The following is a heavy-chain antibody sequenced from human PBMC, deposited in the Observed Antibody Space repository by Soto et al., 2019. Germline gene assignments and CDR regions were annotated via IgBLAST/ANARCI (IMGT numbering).Heavy chain of an antibody. CDR3: ARKYCSSTSCYRDNWFDP. Sequence: SLKVSCKASGGTFSSYAISWVRQAPGQGLEWMGGIIPIFGTANYAQKFQGRVTITADESTSTAYMELSSLRSEDTAVYYCARKYCSSTSCYRDNWFDPWGQGTLVTVSS. V-gene: IGHV1-69*13. J-gene: IGHJ5*02. CDR1: GGTFSSYA. D-gene: IGHD2-2*02. CDR2: IIPIFGTA.